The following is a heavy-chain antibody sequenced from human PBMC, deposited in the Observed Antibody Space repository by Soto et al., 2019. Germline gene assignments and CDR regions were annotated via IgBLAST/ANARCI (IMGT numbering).Heavy chain of an antibody. CDR2: ISGGGDGT. CDR3: AKKGLGSLKTYCSGSGCHYAFAI. J-gene: IGHJ3*02. D-gene: IGHD2-15*01. Sequence: EVQLLESGGGLVQPGGSLRLSCAASGFTFINYAMSWVRQAPGKGLEWVSTISGGGDGTYYADSVKGHFTISRDNSKKTVYLQMNSLRAEDTAIYYCAKKGLGSLKTYCSGSGCHYAFAIWGQGTMVTVSS. V-gene: IGHV3-23*01. CDR1: GFTFINYA.